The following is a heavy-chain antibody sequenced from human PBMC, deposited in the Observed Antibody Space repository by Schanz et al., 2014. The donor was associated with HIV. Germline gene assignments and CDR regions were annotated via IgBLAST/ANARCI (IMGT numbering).Heavy chain of an antibody. J-gene: IGHJ4*02. Sequence: QVQLAESGGGVVQPGGSLRLSCAASGFTFSSYGMYWVRQAPGKGLEWVAVISYDGSNKYYADSVKGRFTISRDISKNTLYLQMNSLRAEDTAVYYCAKEEQQLGGVGGYHFDYGGQGTLVTVSS. CDR2: ISYDGSNK. D-gene: IGHD6-13*01. CDR3: AKEEQQLGGVGGYHFDY. CDR1: GFTFSSYG. V-gene: IGHV3-30*18.